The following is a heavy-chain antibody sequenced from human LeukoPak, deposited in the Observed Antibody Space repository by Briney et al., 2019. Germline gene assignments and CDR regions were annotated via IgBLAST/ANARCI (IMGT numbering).Heavy chain of an antibody. CDR1: GGTFSSYA. J-gene: IGHJ6*02. V-gene: IGHV1-69*06. D-gene: IGHD6-25*01. Sequence: SVKVSCKASGGTFSSYAISWVRQAPGQGLEWMGGIIPIFGTANYAQKFQGRVTITADKSTSTAYMELSSLRSEDTAVYYCARDLGSYYGMDVWGQGTTVTVSS. CDR2: IIPIFGTA. CDR3: ARDLGSYYGMDV.